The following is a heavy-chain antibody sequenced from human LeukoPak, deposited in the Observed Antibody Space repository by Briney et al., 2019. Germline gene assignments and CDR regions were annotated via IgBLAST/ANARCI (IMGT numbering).Heavy chain of an antibody. D-gene: IGHD1-7*01. CDR2: VYTDGST. CDR3: ARTYNWNYPFDY. J-gene: IGHJ4*02. Sequence: LETLSLTCTVSGGSISPYFWSWIRQPPGKGLEWIGYVYTDGSTKYNPSLKSRVTISVDTSKNQFSLKLSSVTAADTAVYYCARTYNWNYPFDYWGQGTLVTVSS. CDR1: GGSISPYF. V-gene: IGHV4-59*01.